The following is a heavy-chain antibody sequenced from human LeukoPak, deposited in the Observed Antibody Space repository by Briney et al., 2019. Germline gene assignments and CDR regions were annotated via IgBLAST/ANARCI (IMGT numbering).Heavy chain of an antibody. CDR2: INPNSGGT. Sequence: EASVKVSCKASGYTFTSYGISWVRQAPGQGLEWMGWINPNSGGTNYAQKFQGRVTMTRDTAISTAYMELSRLRSDDTAVYYCARETTPTHPWYYYGSGSWTVQISDYWGQGTLVTVSS. J-gene: IGHJ4*02. V-gene: IGHV1-2*02. CDR3: ARETTPTHPWYYYGSGSWTVQISDY. CDR1: GYTFTSYG. D-gene: IGHD3-10*01.